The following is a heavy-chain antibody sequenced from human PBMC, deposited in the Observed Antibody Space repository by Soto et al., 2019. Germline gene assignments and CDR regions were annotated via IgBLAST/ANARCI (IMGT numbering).Heavy chain of an antibody. J-gene: IGHJ4*02. CDR2: INWNGGST. V-gene: IGHV3-20*04. CDR1: GFTFDDYG. CDR3: ARVLYGYSSSFYYLDY. D-gene: IGHD6-13*01. Sequence: EVQLVESGGGVVRPGGSLRLSCAASGFTFDDYGMSWVRQAPGKGLEWVSGINWNGGSTGYADSVKGRFTISRDNAKTSLDLQMNSLRAEDTALYYCARVLYGYSSSFYYLDYWGQGTLVTVSS.